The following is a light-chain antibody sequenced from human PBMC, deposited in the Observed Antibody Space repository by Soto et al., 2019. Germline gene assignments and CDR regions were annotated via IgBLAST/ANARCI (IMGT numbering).Light chain of an antibody. Sequence: DIVLTQSPLSLPVTPGEPASISCRSSQSLLHSNGNIYLDWYLQKPGQSPQLLIYLGSIRASGVSDRFSGRGSGTDFTLKITRVEAEDVGVYYCMQAIQAARTFGLGTKVDIK. V-gene: IGKV2-28*01. CDR2: LGS. J-gene: IGKJ1*01. CDR1: QSLLHSNGNIY. CDR3: MQAIQAART.